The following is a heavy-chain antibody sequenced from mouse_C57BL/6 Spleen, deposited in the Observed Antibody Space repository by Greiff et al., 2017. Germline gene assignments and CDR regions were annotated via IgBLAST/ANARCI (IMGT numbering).Heavy chain of an antibody. CDR3: ARSTVVAPYYAMDY. CDR2: ISDGGSYT. V-gene: IGHV5-4*03. D-gene: IGHD1-1*01. J-gene: IGHJ4*01. CDR1: GFTFSSYA. Sequence: EVKLVESGGGLVKPGGSLKLSCAASGFTFSSYAMSWVRQTPEKRLEWVATISDGGSYTYYPDNVKGRFTISRDNAKNNLYLQMSHLKSEDTAMYYCARSTVVAPYYAMDYWGQGTSVTVSS.